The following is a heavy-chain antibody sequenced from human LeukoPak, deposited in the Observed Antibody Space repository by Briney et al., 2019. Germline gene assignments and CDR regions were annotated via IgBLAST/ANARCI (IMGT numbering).Heavy chain of an antibody. J-gene: IGHJ5*02. Sequence: ASVKVSCKASGYTFTGYDIHWVRQAPGQGLEWMGWINPYSGDTNYAQKFQGRVTMTRETSITTAYMELSRLISDDTAVYYCARGLTDEHQLILHWFDPWGQGTLVTVSS. CDR3: ARGLTDEHQLILHWFDP. D-gene: IGHD2-2*01. CDR1: GYTFTGYD. V-gene: IGHV1-2*02. CDR2: INPYSGDT.